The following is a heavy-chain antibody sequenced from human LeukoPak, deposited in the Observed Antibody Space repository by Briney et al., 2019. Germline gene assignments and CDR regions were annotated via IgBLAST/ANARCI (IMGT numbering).Heavy chain of an antibody. CDR3: ARDTSGSMIVVVIRGWDYYCYGMDV. CDR1: GYTFTSYG. V-gene: IGHV1-18*01. D-gene: IGHD3-22*01. J-gene: IGHJ6*02. CDR2: ISAYNGNT. Sequence: GASVKVSCKASGYTFTSYGISWVRQAPGQGLEWMGWISAYNGNTNYAQKLQGRVTMTTDTSTSTAYMELRSLRSDDTAVYYCARDTSGSMIVVVIRGWDYYCYGMDVWGQGTTITVSS.